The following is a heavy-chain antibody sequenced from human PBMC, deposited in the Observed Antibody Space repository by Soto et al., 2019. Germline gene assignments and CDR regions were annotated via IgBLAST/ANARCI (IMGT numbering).Heavy chain of an antibody. V-gene: IGHV4-59*01. CDR1: GGFISNYY. CDR2: IYYSGTT. CDR3: AKKGYYASGRINLFDS. Sequence: SETLSLTCTVSGGFISNYYWSWVRQSPGKGLEWIGYIYYSGTTNYNPSLKSRVTILLDMSKNQFSLRLRSVTAADTAVYYCAKKGYYASGRINLFDSWGQGTLVTVSS. D-gene: IGHD3-10*01. J-gene: IGHJ4*02.